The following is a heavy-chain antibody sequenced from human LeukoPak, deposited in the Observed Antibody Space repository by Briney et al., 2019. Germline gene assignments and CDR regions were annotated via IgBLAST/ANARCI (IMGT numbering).Heavy chain of an antibody. Sequence: SETLSLTCTVSGGSISNYYWSWIRQPPGKGLEWIGFISYKGGTNYNPPLKGRLTLSEDTSKNQVSLRLSSVTAADTAVYYCARDRYDPEKDFYDYGMDVWGQGTTVTVSS. D-gene: IGHD3-16*01. CDR1: GGSISNYY. CDR2: ISYKGGT. V-gene: IGHV4-59*12. CDR3: ARDRYDPEKDFYDYGMDV. J-gene: IGHJ6*01.